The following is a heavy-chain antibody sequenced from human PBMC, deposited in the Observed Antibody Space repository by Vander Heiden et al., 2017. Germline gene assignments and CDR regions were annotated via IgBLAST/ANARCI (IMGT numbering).Heavy chain of an antibody. CDR3: ATSGTIREYYFDY. V-gene: IGHV3-9*01. Sequence: EVQLVESGGGLVQPGRFLRLSCAASGFTFDDYAMHWVRQAPGKGLEWVSGISWNSGSIGYADSVKGRFTISRDNAKNSLYLQMNSLRAEDTALYYCATSGTIREYYFDYWGQGTLVTVSS. CDR1: GFTFDDYA. D-gene: IGHD5-12*01. CDR2: ISWNSGSI. J-gene: IGHJ4*02.